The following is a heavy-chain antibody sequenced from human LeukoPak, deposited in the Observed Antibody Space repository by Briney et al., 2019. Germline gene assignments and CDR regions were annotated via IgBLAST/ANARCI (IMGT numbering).Heavy chain of an antibody. J-gene: IGHJ4*02. CDR2: ISSSSSTI. Sequence: PGGSLRLSCAASGFTFSNSGMNWVRQAPGKGLEWVSYISSSSSTIYYADSVKGRFTISRDNAKNSLYLQMNSLRAEDTAVYYCARDHFYLDYWGQGTLVTVSS. D-gene: IGHD2/OR15-2a*01. CDR3: ARDHFYLDY. CDR1: GFTFSNSG. V-gene: IGHV3-48*01.